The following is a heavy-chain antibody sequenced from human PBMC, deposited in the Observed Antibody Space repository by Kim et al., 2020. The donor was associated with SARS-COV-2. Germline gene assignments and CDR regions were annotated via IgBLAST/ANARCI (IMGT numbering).Heavy chain of an antibody. Sequence: SETLSLTCNVSGGSIKNYYWSWIRQTPGRGLEWIGYIYFKGRTNYNPSLNNRVTMSVDTSKNQFSLEVNSVTAADTAVYYCARHHRYSGAWDYLDFWGQG. CDR3: ARHHRYSGAWDYLDF. J-gene: IGHJ4*02. CDR2: IYFKGRT. D-gene: IGHD1-26*01. CDR1: GGSIKNYY. V-gene: IGHV4-59*08.